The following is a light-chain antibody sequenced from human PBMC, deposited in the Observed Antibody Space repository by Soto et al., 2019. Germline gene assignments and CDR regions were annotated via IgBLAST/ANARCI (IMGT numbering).Light chain of an antibody. CDR1: SSDVGGYNY. J-gene: IGLJ2*01. CDR3: SSYTSTSTLV. CDR2: DVS. Sequence: QSVLTQPASVSGSPGQSITISCTGTSSDVGGYNYVSWYQQHPDKAPQLMIYDVSNRPSGISDRFSGSKSGNTASLTISGLQAEDEDDYYCSSYTSTSTLVFGGGTKLTVL. V-gene: IGLV2-14*03.